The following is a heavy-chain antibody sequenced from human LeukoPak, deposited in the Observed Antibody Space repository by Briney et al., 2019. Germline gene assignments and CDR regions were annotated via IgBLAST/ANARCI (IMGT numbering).Heavy chain of an antibody. CDR1: GFTFSSYA. J-gene: IGHJ6*02. D-gene: IGHD3-22*01. CDR3: ARLITMIGTPYYYYGMDV. Sequence: GGSLRLSCAASGFTFSSYAMSWVRQAPGKGLEWVSAISGSGGSTYYADSVKGRFTISRDNSKNTLYLQMNSLRAEDTAVYYCARLITMIGTPYYYYGMDVWGQGTTVTVSS. V-gene: IGHV3-23*01. CDR2: ISGSGGST.